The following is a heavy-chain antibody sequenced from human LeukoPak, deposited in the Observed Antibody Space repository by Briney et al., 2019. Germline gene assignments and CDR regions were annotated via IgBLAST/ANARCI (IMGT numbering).Heavy chain of an antibody. J-gene: IGHJ4*02. CDR2: ISYDGSNK. Sequence: GGSLRLSCAASGFTFSSYAMHWVRQAPGKGLEWVAVISYDGSNKYYADSVKGRFTISRDNSKNTLYLQMNSLRAEDTAVYYCATLYAGSTDYWGRGTLVTVSS. V-gene: IGHV3-30-3*01. CDR1: GFTFSSYA. D-gene: IGHD2-8*01. CDR3: ATLYAGSTDY.